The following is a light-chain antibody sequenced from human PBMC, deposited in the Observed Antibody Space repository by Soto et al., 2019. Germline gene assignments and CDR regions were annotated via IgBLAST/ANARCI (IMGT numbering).Light chain of an antibody. Sequence: LTQPPRASGTPGQRVIISCSGSTSNIGSNYVYWYQQFPGTAPKLLIFGKNQRPSGVPDRFSGSKSDTSASLAISGLRSEDEADYYCAVWDESLRGYVFASGTKVTVL. CDR2: GKN. CDR3: AVWDESLRGYV. CDR1: TSNIGSNY. V-gene: IGLV1-47*02. J-gene: IGLJ1*01.